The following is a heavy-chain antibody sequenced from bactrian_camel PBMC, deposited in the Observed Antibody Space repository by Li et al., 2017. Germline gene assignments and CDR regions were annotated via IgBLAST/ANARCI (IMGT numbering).Heavy chain of an antibody. CDR1: GFTFSSYE. D-gene: IGHD6*01. V-gene: IGHV3S40*01. J-gene: IGHJ4*01. CDR3: AKDFRADGGKWYPDDESDG. Sequence: GSLRLSCAASGFTFSSYEMSWVRQAPGKGLEWVSGINSGGSKTYYADSVKGRFAISRDNAKNTVYLQLNSLKTEDMAIYYCAKDFRADGGKWYPDDESDGWGQGTQVTVS. CDR2: INSGGSKT.